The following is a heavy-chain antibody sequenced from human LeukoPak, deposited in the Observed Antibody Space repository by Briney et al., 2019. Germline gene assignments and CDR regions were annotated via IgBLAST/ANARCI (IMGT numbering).Heavy chain of an antibody. V-gene: IGHV3-53*01. Sequence: GGSLRLSCAASGFTVSSNYMSWVRQAPGKGLEWVSVIYSDGRTYYADSVKGRFTISRDNSKNTLYLQMNSLRAEDTAVYYCAKGSTVTTYGWGVDYWGQGTLVTVSS. J-gene: IGHJ4*02. CDR3: AKGSTVTTYGWGVDY. CDR2: IYSDGRT. CDR1: GFTVSSNY. D-gene: IGHD4-17*01.